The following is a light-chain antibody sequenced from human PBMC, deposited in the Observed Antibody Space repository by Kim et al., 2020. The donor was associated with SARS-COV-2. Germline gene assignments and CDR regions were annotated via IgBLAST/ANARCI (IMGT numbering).Light chain of an antibody. J-gene: IGKJ2*03. Sequence: ATTGDRVNITCRASQGISRYLAWYQQKPGKAPKLLIYAASTLQSGVPSRFSGSGSGTDFTLTISCLQSEDFATYYCQQYYSYPYSFGQGTKLEI. CDR2: AAS. CDR3: QQYYSYPYS. V-gene: IGKV1-8*01. CDR1: QGISRY.